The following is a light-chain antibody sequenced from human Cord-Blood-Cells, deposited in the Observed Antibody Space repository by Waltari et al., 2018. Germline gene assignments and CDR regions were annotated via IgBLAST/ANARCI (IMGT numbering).Light chain of an antibody. V-gene: IGLV3-19*01. J-gene: IGLJ3*02. Sequence: SSELTQDPAVSVALGQTVRITCQGDSLRSYYASWYQQKPEQAPVLVIYGKNNRPSGIPDRFSGSSSGNTAALTSTGAEAEDEADYYCNARDSSGNHLVFGGGTKLTVL. CDR1: SLRSYY. CDR3: NARDSSGNHLV. CDR2: GKN.